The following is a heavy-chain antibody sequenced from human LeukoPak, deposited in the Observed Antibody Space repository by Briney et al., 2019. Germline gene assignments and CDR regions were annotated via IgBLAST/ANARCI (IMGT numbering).Heavy chain of an antibody. J-gene: IGHJ4*02. CDR1: GGTFSSYA. V-gene: IGHV1-69*01. CDR3: ARHSGSYSAAGY. Sequence: GASVKVFCKASGGTFSSYAISWVRQAPGQGLEWMGGIIPIFGTANYAQKFQGRVTITADESTSTAYMELSSLRSEDTAVYYCARHSGSYSAAGYWGQGTLVTVSS. CDR2: IIPIFGTA. D-gene: IGHD1-26*01.